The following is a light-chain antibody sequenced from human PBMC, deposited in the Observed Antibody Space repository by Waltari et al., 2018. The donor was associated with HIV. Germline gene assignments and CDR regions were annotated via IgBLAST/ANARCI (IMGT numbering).Light chain of an antibody. J-gene: IGLJ3*02. CDR1: SSDVGSYNL. V-gene: IGLV2-23*01. CDR3: CSYAGSSNWV. CDR2: EGI. Sequence: QSALTQPASVSGSPGQSITISCTGSSSDVGSYNLVSWYLQHPGKAPKLMIYEGIKRPPGVSNRFSGSKSGNTASLTISGLQAEDEADYYCCSYAGSSNWVFGGGTKLTVL.